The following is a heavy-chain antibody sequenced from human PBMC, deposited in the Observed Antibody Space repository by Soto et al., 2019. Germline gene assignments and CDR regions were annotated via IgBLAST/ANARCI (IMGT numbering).Heavy chain of an antibody. D-gene: IGHD1-20*01. CDR3: IRARPWNNWKHEDY. Sequence: EVQLVESGGGLVQPGRSLRLSCTGSGFTFDDYGLTWVRQAPGKGLEWLGFIRNKAYGATTEYATSVKGRFTISRDDLEGIAYLQMNSLQTEDTAVYYCIRARPWNNWKHEDYWGQGTLVTVSS. CDR1: GFTFDDYG. J-gene: IGHJ4*02. V-gene: IGHV3-49*04. CDR2: IRNKAYGATT.